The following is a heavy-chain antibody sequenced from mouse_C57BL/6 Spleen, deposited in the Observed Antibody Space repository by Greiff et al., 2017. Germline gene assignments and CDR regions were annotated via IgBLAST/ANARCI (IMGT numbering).Heavy chain of an antibody. J-gene: IGHJ2*01. Sequence: QVQLKQSGAELARPGASVKMSCKASGYTFTSYTMHWVKQRPGQGLEWIGYINPSSGYTKYNQKFKDKATLTADKSSSTAYMQLSSRTSEDSAVYYCARGIYYGSSFYYFDYWGQGTTLTVSS. CDR2: INPSSGYT. CDR3: ARGIYYGSSFYYFDY. CDR1: GYTFTSYT. V-gene: IGHV1-4*01. D-gene: IGHD1-1*01.